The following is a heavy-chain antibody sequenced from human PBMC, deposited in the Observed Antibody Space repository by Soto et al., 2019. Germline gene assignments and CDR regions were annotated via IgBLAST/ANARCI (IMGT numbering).Heavy chain of an antibody. V-gene: IGHV3-23*01. CDR3: AKDSPSYTTSHFYFDS. CDR1: GFDFNKYA. CDR2: ITSNGDST. J-gene: IGHJ4*02. D-gene: IGHD2-2*02. Sequence: LRLSCAAFGFDFNKYAMTWVRQAPGKGLQWVSSITSNGDSTYYADSVKGRFTTSRDNSKNTLYLQMNSLRADDTAVFYCAKDSPSYTTSHFYFDSWGQGTLVTVSS.